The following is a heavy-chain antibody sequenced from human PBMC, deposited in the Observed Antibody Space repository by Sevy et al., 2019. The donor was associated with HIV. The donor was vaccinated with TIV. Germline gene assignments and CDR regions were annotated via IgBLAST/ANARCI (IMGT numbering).Heavy chain of an antibody. CDR1: GGSFNSGKYC. CDR2: ICNSGNT. Sequence: SETLSLTYTVSGGSFNSGKYCWTWIRQPPGKGLEWIGSICNSGNTYYKSSLKTRVTISVEKSKNQFSLKLTSVTAADTAVYYCARREMDYDSSGYFAFWGQGTLVTVSS. V-gene: IGHV4-39*01. J-gene: IGHJ4*02. D-gene: IGHD3-22*01. CDR3: ARREMDYDSSGYFAF.